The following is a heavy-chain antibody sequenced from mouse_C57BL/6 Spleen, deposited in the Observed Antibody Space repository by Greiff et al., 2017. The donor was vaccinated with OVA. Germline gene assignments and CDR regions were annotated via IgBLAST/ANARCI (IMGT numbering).Heavy chain of an antibody. CDR3: ARLGLLGAMDY. CDR1: GFTFSDYG. CDR2: ISSGSSTI. D-gene: IGHD2-3*01. J-gene: IGHJ4*01. V-gene: IGHV5-17*01. Sequence: EVQLQESGGGLVKTGGSLKLSCAASGFTFSDYGMHWVRQAPEKGLEWVAYISSGSSTIYYADTVKGRFTISRDNAKNTLFLQMTSLRSEDTAMYYCARLGLLGAMDYWGQGTSVTVSS.